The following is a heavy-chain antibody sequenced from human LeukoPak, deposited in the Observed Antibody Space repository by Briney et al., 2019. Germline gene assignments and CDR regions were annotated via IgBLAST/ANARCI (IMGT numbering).Heavy chain of an antibody. V-gene: IGHV4-59*01. CDR1: GGSISSCY. CDR2: IYYSGST. D-gene: IGHD3-9*01. J-gene: IGHJ3*02. CDR3: ATHYAILTGAAFDI. Sequence: SETLSLTCTVSGGSISSCYSSWIRQPPGKGLEWIGYIYYSGSTNYNPSLKSRVPISVDTSKNQFSLKLSSVTAADTAVYYCATHYAILTGAAFDIWGQGTMVTVSS.